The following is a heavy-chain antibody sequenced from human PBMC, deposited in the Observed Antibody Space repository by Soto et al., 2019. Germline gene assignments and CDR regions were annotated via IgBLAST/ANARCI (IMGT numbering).Heavy chain of an antibody. Sequence: SGGGVVQPGRSLRLSCAASGFTFSSYGMHWVRQAPGKGLEWVAVIWYDGSNKYYADSVKGRFTISRDNSKNTLYLQMNSLRAEDTAVYYCARDGGYCSGGSCPQLDYWGQGTLVTVSS. CDR3: ARDGGYCSGGSCPQLDY. J-gene: IGHJ4*02. CDR2: IWYDGSNK. CDR1: GFTFSSYG. D-gene: IGHD2-15*01. V-gene: IGHV3-33*01.